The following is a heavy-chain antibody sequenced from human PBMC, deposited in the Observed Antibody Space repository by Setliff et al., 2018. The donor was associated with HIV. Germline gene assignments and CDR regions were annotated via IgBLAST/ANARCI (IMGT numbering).Heavy chain of an antibody. D-gene: IGHD2-8*02. CDR3: TSAFADYAYWYFDY. V-gene: IGHV3-49*04. Sequence: PGGSLRLSCTGSGFTFGDYPMTWVRQAPGKGLEWVGFIRSKAYGGTTVYAASVKGRFTISRDDSKSIAYLQMNSLKTEDTAVYYCTSAFADYAYWYFDYWGQGTLVTVSS. CDR2: IRSKAYGGTT. CDR1: GFTFGDYP. J-gene: IGHJ4*02.